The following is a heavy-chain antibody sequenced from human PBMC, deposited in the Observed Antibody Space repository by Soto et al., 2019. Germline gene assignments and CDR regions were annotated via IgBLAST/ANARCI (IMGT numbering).Heavy chain of an antibody. CDR2: IYSGGST. Sequence: EVQLVETGGGLIQPGGSLRLSCAASGFTVSSNYMSWVRQAPGKGLEWVSVIYSGGSTYYADSVRGRFTSSRDNSKNTLYLQMKSLRAEDTAVYYCARDPPATRNGMDVWGQGTTVTVSS. CDR3: ARDPPATRNGMDV. J-gene: IGHJ6*02. V-gene: IGHV3-53*02. CDR1: GFTVSSNY.